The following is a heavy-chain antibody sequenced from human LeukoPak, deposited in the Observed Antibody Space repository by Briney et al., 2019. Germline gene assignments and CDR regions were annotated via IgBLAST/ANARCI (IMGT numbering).Heavy chain of an antibody. D-gene: IGHD6-19*01. CDR2: ISSSSSYI. J-gene: IGHJ4*02. CDR3: ATLTDTGYRSGPYYFDY. Sequence: GGSLRLSCAASGFTFDDYAMHWVRQAPGKGLEWVSSISSSSSYIYYADSVKGRFTISRDNAKNSLYLQMNSLRAEDTAVYYCATLTDTGYRSGPYYFDYWGQGTLVTVSS. CDR1: GFTFDDYA. V-gene: IGHV3-21*01.